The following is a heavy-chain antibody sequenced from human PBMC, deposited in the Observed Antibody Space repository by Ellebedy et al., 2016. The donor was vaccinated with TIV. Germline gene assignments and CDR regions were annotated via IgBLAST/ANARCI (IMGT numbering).Heavy chain of an antibody. Sequence: GESLKISCAASGFVFSSYTMWWVRQTPGKGLEWVAVTSFDGKNKHYADPVKGRFTISRDNSQNTLYLHMNSLRDEDTAVYYCARDPYSSGWSAIGYFDLWGQGALVTVSS. V-gene: IGHV3-30*04. CDR2: TSFDGKNK. D-gene: IGHD6-19*01. CDR1: GFVFSSYT. CDR3: ARDPYSSGWSAIGYFDL. J-gene: IGHJ4*02.